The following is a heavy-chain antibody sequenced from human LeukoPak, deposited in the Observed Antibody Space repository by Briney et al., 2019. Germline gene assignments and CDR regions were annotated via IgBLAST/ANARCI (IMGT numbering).Heavy chain of an antibody. CDR2: IYTSGST. CDR3: ARERGYSSSWTDYYYYMDV. V-gene: IGHV4-4*07. D-gene: IGHD6-13*01. J-gene: IGHJ6*03. Sequence: SETLSLTCTVSGSSISSYYWSWIRQPAGKGLEWIGRIYTSGSTNYNPSLKSRVTISVDKSKNQFSLKLSSVTAADTAVYYCARERGYSSSWTDYYYYMDVWGKGTTVTVSS. CDR1: GSSISSYY.